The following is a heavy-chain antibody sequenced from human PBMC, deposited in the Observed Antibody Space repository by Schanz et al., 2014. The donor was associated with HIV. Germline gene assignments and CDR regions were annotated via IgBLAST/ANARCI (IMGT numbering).Heavy chain of an antibody. V-gene: IGHV3-23*01. Sequence: EEHLLESGGDLIQPGGSLRLSCVASGFPFSNFAMSWVRQAPGRGLEWISAIGGSGGNTYYADSVKGRFTISRDNSKNTLYLQMNSLRAEDTAVYYCAKGLTIWLQPPFDYWGQGALVTVSS. CDR2: IGGSGGNT. J-gene: IGHJ4*02. CDR3: AKGLTIWLQPPFDY. D-gene: IGHD5-12*01. CDR1: GFPFSNFA.